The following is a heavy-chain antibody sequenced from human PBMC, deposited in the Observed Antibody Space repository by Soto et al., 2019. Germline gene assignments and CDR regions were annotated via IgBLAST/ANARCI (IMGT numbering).Heavy chain of an antibody. V-gene: IGHV4-59*01. Sequence: SETLSLTCTVSGGSISSYYWSWIRQPPGKGLEWIGYISYSGSTNYNPSLKSRVTISVDTSKNQFSLKLSSVTAADTAVYYCAGARIDANYFDSWGQGTLVTVSS. CDR2: ISYSGST. CDR3: AGARIDANYFDS. D-gene: IGHD1-26*01. J-gene: IGHJ4*02. CDR1: GGSISSYY.